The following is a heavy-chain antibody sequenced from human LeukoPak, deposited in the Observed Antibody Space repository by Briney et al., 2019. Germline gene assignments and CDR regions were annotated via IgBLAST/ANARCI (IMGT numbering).Heavy chain of an antibody. CDR2: TSYDGSSK. J-gene: IGHJ4*02. CDR1: GFTFSNFG. D-gene: IGHD1-20*01. Sequence: PGGSLRLSCAASGFTFSNFGMHWVRQAPGKGLEWVSVTSYDGSSKYYADSVKGRLTIYRDNSRNTLYLQMDSLRVEDTAVYYCARDAAYNWNYVDYWGQGTLVTVSS. V-gene: IGHV3-30*19. CDR3: ARDAAYNWNYVDY.